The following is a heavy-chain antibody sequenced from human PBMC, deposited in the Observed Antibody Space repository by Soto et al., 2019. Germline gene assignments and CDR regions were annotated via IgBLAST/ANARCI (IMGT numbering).Heavy chain of an antibody. CDR1: GYTFTSYD. CDR3: ASLPGAAAGTPY. CDR2: MNPNSGNT. V-gene: IGHV1-8*01. D-gene: IGHD6-13*01. Sequence: QVQLVQSGAEVKKPGASVKVSCKASGYTFTSYDINWVRQATGQGLEWMGWMNPNSGNTGYAQKFTGRVNMTRKTAIRTAYMELSSLRSEDTAVYYCASLPGAAAGTPYWGQGTLVTVSS. J-gene: IGHJ4*02.